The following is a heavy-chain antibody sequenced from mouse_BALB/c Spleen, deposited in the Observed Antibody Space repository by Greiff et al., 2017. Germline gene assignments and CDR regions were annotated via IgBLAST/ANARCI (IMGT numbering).Heavy chain of an antibody. CDR3: NAWGGNYFPFDY. V-gene: IGHV14-4*02. CDR2: IDPENGDT. D-gene: IGHD2-1*01. J-gene: IGHJ2*01. CDR1: GFNIKDYY. Sequence: VQLKESGAELVRSGASVKLSCTASGFNIKDYYMHWVKQRPEQGLEWIGWIDPENGDTEYAPKFQGKATMTADTSSNTAYLQPSSLTSEDTAVYYCNAWGGNYFPFDYWGQGTTLTVSS.